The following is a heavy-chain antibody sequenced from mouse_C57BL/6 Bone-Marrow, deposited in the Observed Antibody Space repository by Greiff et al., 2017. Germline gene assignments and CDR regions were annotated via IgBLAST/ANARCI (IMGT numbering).Heavy chain of an antibody. Sequence: VQLQQSGAELVRPGASVTLSCKASGYTFTDYEMHWVKQTPVHGLEWIGAIDPETGGTAYNQKFKGKAILTADKSSSTAYMELRSLTSEDAAVYDCTPLVSITTVVADYWGQGTTLTVSA. V-gene: IGHV1-15*01. CDR1: GYTFTDYE. J-gene: IGHJ2*01. CDR3: TPLVSITTVVADY. D-gene: IGHD1-1*01. CDR2: IDPETGGT.